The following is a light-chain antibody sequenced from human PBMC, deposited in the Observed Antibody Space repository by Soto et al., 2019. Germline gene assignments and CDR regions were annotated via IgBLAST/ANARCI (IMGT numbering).Light chain of an antibody. V-gene: IGKV3-20*01. CDR1: QSVSSSY. Sequence: EIVLTQSPGTLSLSPGERATLSCRASQSVSSSYLAWYQQKPGQAPRLLIYGASSRATGIPDRFSGSGSGTDFTLTISSLQPEDVATYYGQRTYNAPPWTFGQGTKVDIK. J-gene: IGKJ1*01. CDR2: GAS. CDR3: QRTYNAPPWT.